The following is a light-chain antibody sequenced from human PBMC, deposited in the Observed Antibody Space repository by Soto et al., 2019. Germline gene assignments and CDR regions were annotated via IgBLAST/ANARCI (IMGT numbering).Light chain of an antibody. CDR1: SFNIGRNP. Sequence: QSVLTQPPSASGTPEQRVTISCSGDSFNIGRNPVNWYQQLPGTAPKLLIYTNDQRPSGVPDRFSGSKSGTSASLAISGLRSEDEADYYCAAWDDSLNGWVFGGGTKVTVL. CDR2: TND. V-gene: IGLV1-44*01. CDR3: AAWDDSLNGWV. J-gene: IGLJ3*02.